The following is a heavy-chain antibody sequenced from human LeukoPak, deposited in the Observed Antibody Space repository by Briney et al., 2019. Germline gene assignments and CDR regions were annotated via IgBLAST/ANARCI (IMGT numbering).Heavy chain of an antibody. CDR1: GFTFSSYS. J-gene: IGHJ4*02. V-gene: IGHV3-21*01. Sequence: GGSLRLSCAASGFTFSSYSMNWVRQAPGKGLEWVSSISSSSSYIYYADSVKGRFTISRDNAKNSLYLQMNSLGAEDTAVYYCARGEYGIVAAGNDYWGQGTLVTVSS. D-gene: IGHD1-26*01. CDR2: ISSSSSYI. CDR3: ARGEYGIVAAGNDY.